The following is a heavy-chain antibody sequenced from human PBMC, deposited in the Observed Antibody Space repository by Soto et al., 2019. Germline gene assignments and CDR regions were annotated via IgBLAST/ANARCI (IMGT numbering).Heavy chain of an antibody. Sequence: QLQLQESGPGLLRPSETLSLTCTVSGGSIGSSSYYWGWIRQSPGKGLEWIGNIYYSGNTFYNPSLKSRVTISVDTSENQFYLHLSSVTAADTAIFYCASIAAPGTTHFDFWGQGTLVTVSS. CDR1: GGSIGSSSYY. J-gene: IGHJ4*02. CDR2: IYYSGNT. CDR3: ASIAAPGTTHFDF. D-gene: IGHD6-13*01. V-gene: IGHV4-39*01.